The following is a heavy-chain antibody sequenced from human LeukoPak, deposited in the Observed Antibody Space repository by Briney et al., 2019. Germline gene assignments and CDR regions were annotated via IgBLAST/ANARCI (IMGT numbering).Heavy chain of an antibody. V-gene: IGHV4-39*07. J-gene: IGHJ4*02. CDR1: GGSISSSSYY. Sequence: PSETLSLTCTVSGGSISSSSYYWGWIRQPPGKGLEWIGSIYYSGSTYYNPSLKSRVTISVDTSKNQFSLKLSSVTAADTAVYYCAREGITDAVLSYWGQGTLVTVSS. CDR2: IYYSGST. D-gene: IGHD6-19*01. CDR3: AREGITDAVLSY.